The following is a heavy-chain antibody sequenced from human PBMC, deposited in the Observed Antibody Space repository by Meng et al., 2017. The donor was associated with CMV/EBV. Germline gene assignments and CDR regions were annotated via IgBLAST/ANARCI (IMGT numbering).Heavy chain of an antibody. D-gene: IGHD1-26*01. J-gene: IGHJ4*02. CDR2: IKSKTDGGTT. V-gene: IGHV3-15*01. CDR3: TTDDGRGDHSGSYWG. CDR1: GFTFSNSW. Sequence: GESLKISCAASGFTFSNSWMSWVRQAPGKGLEWVGRIKSKTDGGTTDYAAPVKGRFTISRDDSKNTLYLQMNSLKTEDAAVYYCTTDDGRGDHSGSYWGWGQGTLVTVSS.